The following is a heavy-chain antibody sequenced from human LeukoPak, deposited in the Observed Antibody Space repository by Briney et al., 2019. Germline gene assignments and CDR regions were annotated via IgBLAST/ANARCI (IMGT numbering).Heavy chain of an antibody. CDR1: GFTFRSYG. CDR3: ARDESPGPYYFDY. V-gene: IGHV3-33*01. J-gene: IGHJ4*02. CDR2: IWYDESNK. Sequence: PVGSLRLSCAASGFTFRSYGMPSVRQSPGKGLEWVAVIWYDESNKYYADSVKARFTIYRDNSKNPLYLQMNSLRAEDTAVYFCARDESPGPYYFDYWGQGTLVTVSS.